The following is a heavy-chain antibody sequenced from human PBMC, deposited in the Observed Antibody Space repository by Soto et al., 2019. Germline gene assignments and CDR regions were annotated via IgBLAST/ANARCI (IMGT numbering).Heavy chain of an antibody. D-gene: IGHD3-22*01. CDR1: GFTFSSYA. J-gene: IGHJ6*02. Sequence: EVQLLESGGGLVQPGGSLRLSCAASGFTFSSYAMSWVRQAPGKGLEWVSAISGSGGSTYYADSVKGRFTISRDNSKNTLYLQMNSLRAEDTAVYYCAKDLSPYYYYSSGYHLTYYYYGMDVWGQGTTVTVSS. CDR3: AKDLSPYYYYSSGYHLTYYYYGMDV. V-gene: IGHV3-23*01. CDR2: ISGSGGST.